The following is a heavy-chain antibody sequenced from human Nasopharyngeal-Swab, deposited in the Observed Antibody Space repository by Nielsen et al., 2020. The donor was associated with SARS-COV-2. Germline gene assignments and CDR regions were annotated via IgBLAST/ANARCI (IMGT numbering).Heavy chain of an antibody. CDR2: IIPIFGTA. CDR1: GGTFSSYA. CDR3: ARDDPESPMVGAWYFDY. D-gene: IGHD3-10*02. J-gene: IGHJ4*02. Sequence: SVKVSCKASGGTFSSYAISWVRQAPGQGLEWMGWIIPIFGTANYAQKFQGRVTITADESTSTAYTELSSLRSEDTAVYYCARDDPESPMVGAWYFDYWGQGTLVTVSS. V-gene: IGHV1-69*13.